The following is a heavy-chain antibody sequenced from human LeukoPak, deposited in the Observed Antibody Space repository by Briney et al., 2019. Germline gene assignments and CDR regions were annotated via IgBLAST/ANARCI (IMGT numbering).Heavy chain of an antibody. J-gene: IGHJ6*03. V-gene: IGHV4-34*01. Sequence: SETLFLPCAVYGGSFSGYYWSWIRHPPGKALEWIGEINHSGRTSYNPSLKSRVTISVDTSKNQFSLKLSSVTAADTAVYYCARGRPSPNYYYYYMDVWGEGTTVTVSS. CDR3: ARGRPSPNYYYYYMDV. CDR1: GGSFSGYY. CDR2: INHSGRT.